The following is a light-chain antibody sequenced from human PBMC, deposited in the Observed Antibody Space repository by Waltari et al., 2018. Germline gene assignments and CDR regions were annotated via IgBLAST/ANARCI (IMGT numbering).Light chain of an antibody. CDR3: QTWGTGFVV. V-gene: IGLV4-69*01. Sequence: QLVLPQSPSASASLGASVKLTCTLSSAHSTSAIACHQQQPEKGPRYLMKLNSDGSHSRGDGIPDRFSGASSGAERYLTISSLQSEDEADYYCQTWGTGFVVFGGGTKLTVL. CDR2: LNSDGSH. CDR1: SAHSTSA. J-gene: IGLJ2*01.